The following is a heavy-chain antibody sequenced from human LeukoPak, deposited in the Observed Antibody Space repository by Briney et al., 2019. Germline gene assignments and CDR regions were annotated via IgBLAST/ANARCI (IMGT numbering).Heavy chain of an antibody. D-gene: IGHD1-14*01. Sequence: SQTLSLTCTVSGGSISSDDHYWNWIRQPPAKGLEWIGYIYYNRSTSYSPSLKRRVSMSLDTSNNHFSLKLSSVIAADTAVYYCARVLSASESLFYFEYWGQGTLVTVSS. CDR1: GGSISSDDHY. CDR3: ARVLSASESLFYFEY. J-gene: IGHJ4*02. V-gene: IGHV4-30-4*01. CDR2: IYYNRST.